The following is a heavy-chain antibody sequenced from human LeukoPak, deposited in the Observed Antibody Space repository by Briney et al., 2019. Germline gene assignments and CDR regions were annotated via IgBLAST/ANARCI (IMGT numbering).Heavy chain of an antibody. CDR3: AVGDTAMSTP. J-gene: IGHJ5*02. Sequence: GESLKISCKGSGYTFTSYWISWVRQMPGKGLEWMVRIDPSDSYTNYSPSFQGHATISADKSISTAYLQWSSLKASDTAMYYCAVGDTAMSTPWGQGTLVTVSS. D-gene: IGHD5-18*01. CDR1: GYTFTSYW. V-gene: IGHV5-10-1*01. CDR2: IDPSDSYT.